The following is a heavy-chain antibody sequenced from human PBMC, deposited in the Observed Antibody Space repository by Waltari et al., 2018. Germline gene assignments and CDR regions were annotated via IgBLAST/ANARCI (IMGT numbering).Heavy chain of an antibody. CDR3: ARPVGNET. CDR1: GFSGSGVY. D-gene: IGHD1-26*01. CDR2: IYSCGST. J-gene: IGHJ5*02. Sequence: EVQLVESGGGLVQPGGSLRLSFAAAGFSGSGVYMTWVRQAPGKGLQWVSIIYSCGSTYYADSVKGRFTISRDNSKNTVFLQMNSLRVDDTAVYYCARPVGNETWGQGTLVTVSS. V-gene: IGHV3-53*01.